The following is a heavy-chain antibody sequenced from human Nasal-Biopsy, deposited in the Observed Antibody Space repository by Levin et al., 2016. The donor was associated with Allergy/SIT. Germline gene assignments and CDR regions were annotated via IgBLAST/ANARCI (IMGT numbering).Heavy chain of an antibody. V-gene: IGHV3-48*03. J-gene: IGHJ4*02. CDR3: ARAWEYSYGEAPGY. CDR1: GFTFSNYE. CDR2: ITSRGTTI. D-gene: IGHD5-18*01. Sequence: GESLKISCAASGFTFSNYEMNWVRQAPGKGLEWVSYITSRGTTIYYADSVKGRFTISRDNAKNSLYLQMNSLRAEDTAVYYCARAWEYSYGEAPGYWGRGTLVTVSS.